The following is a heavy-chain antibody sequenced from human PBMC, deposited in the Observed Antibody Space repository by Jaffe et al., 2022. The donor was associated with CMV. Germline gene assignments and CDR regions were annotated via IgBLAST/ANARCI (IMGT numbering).Heavy chain of an antibody. CDR3: ARRRSWSGYYRGDYFDY. Sequence: QLQLQESGPGLVKPSETLSLTCTVSGGSISSSSYYWGWIRQPPGKGLEWIGSIYYSGSTYYNPSLKSRVTISVDTSKNQFSLKLSSVTAADTAVYYCARRRSWSGYYRGDYFDYWGQGTLVTVSS. D-gene: IGHD3-3*01. J-gene: IGHJ4*02. V-gene: IGHV4-39*01. CDR1: GGSISSSSYY. CDR2: IYYSGST.